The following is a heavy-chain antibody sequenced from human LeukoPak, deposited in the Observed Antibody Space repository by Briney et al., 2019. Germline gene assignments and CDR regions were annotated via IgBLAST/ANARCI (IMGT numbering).Heavy chain of an antibody. CDR2: IIPILGIA. CDR1: GYTFTGYY. CDR3: AREDYYDSSGYYFFGLDY. J-gene: IGHJ4*02. Sequence: SVKVSCKASGYTFTGYYMHWVRQAPGQGLEWMGRIIPILGIANYAQKFQGRVTITADKSTSTAYMELSSLRSEDTAVYYCAREDYYDSSGYYFFGLDYWGQGTLVTVSS. D-gene: IGHD3-22*01. V-gene: IGHV1-69*04.